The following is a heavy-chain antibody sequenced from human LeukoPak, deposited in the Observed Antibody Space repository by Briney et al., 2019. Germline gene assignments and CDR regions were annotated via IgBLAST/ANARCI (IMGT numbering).Heavy chain of an antibody. Sequence: LGGSLRLSCAASGFTFSSYAMSWVRQAPGKGLEWVSAISGSGGSTYYADSVKGRFTISRDNSKNTLYLQMNSLRAEDTAVYYCAKSRGSPSGFDAFDIWGQGTMVTVSS. J-gene: IGHJ3*02. CDR1: GFTFSSYA. D-gene: IGHD6-6*01. CDR3: AKSRGSPSGFDAFDI. CDR2: ISGSGGST. V-gene: IGHV3-23*01.